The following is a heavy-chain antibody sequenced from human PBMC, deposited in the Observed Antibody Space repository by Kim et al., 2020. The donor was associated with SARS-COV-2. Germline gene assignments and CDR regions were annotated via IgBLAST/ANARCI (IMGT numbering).Heavy chain of an antibody. D-gene: IGHD6-13*01. J-gene: IGHJ6*02. V-gene: IGHV3-66*02. Sequence: GSLRLSCAASGFTVSSNYMSWVRQAPGKGLEWVSVIYSGGSTYYADSVKGRFTISRDNSKNTLYLQMNSLRAEDTAVYYCAREEYSSSSVWDYYYGMDVWGQGTTVTVSS. CDR1: GFTVSSNY. CDR2: IYSGGST. CDR3: AREEYSSSSVWDYYYGMDV.